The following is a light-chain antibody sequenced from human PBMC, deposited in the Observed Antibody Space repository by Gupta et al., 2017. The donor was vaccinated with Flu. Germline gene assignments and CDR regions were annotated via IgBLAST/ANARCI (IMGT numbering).Light chain of an antibody. V-gene: IGKV3-11*01. CDR1: QSLNIY. Sequence: EIVLTQSPATLSLSPGDRAILSCRASQSLNIYLAWYQQKPGQPPRLLMFDASKRAAGIPDRFSGSGYGTDFTLTISTLEPEDFAVYYCQQRSGLPMYTFGQGTKLE. CDR3: QQRSGLPMYT. CDR2: DAS. J-gene: IGKJ2*01.